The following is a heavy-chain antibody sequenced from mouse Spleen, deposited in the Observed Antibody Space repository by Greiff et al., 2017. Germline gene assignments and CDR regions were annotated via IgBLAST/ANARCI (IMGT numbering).Heavy chain of an antibody. V-gene: IGHV5-17*01. CDR3: ARGDYYGSSYRPWFAY. D-gene: IGHD1-1*01. CDR1: GFTFSDYG. J-gene: IGHJ3*01. CDR2: ISSGSSTI. Sequence: EVQLQQSGGGLVKPGGSLKLSCAASGFTFSDYGMHWVRQAPEKGLEWVAYISSGSSTIYYADTVKGRFTISRDNAKNTLFLQMTSLRSEDTAMYYCARGDYYGSSYRPWFAYWGQGTLVTVSA.